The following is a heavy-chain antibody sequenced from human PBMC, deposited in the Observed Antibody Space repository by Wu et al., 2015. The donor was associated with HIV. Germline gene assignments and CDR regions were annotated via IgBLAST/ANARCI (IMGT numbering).Heavy chain of an antibody. J-gene: IGHJ6*02. Sequence: QAQLVQSGTEVKKPGASVKVSCKASGYTFTSFDINWVRQATGQGLEWMGWMNPNSGNTGYAQKFQGRITMTRNTSISTAYMELSSLRSEDTAVYYCARVATAMAWDYYYYYGMDVWGQGTTVTGLL. D-gene: IGHD5-18*01. CDR2: MNPNSGNT. CDR3: ARVATAMAWDYYYYYGMDV. CDR1: GYTFTSFD. V-gene: IGHV1-8*01.